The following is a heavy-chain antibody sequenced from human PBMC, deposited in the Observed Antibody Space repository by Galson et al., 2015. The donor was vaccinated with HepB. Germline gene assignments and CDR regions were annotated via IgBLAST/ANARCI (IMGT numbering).Heavy chain of an antibody. J-gene: IGHJ4*02. Sequence: SLRLSCAASGFTVSSNYMSWVRQAPGKGLEWVSVIYSGGSTYYADSVKGRFAISRDNSKNTLYLQMNSLRAEDTAVYYCARVGCSGGRCYFDYWGQGTLVTVSS. D-gene: IGHD2-15*01. V-gene: IGHV3-53*01. CDR1: GFTVSSNY. CDR3: ARVGCSGGRCYFDY. CDR2: IYSGGST.